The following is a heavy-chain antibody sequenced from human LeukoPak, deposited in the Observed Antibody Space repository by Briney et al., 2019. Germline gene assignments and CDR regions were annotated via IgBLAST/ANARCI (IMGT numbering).Heavy chain of an antibody. CDR2: MNPNSGNT. CDR1: GYTFTSYD. D-gene: IGHD3-10*01. Sequence: ASVKVSCKATGYTFTSYDINWVRRATGQGLEWMGWMNPNSGNTGYAQKFQGRVTMTRNTSISTAYMELSSLRSEDTAVYYCARGPLWFGEAPEKWFDPWGQGTLVTVSS. CDR3: ARGPLWFGEAPEKWFDP. V-gene: IGHV1-8*01. J-gene: IGHJ5*02.